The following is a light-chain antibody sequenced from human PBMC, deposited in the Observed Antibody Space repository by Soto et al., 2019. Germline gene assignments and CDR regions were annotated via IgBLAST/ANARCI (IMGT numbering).Light chain of an antibody. CDR2: GAS. Sequence: EIVLTQSPGTLSLSPGERAALSCRASQSVSSTYLAWYQQKPGQAPTLLIYGASTRATGIPDRFSGSVSGTDFTLTISRLEPEDCAVYYCQQYDSSRFTFGPGTRVAIK. V-gene: IGKV3-20*01. J-gene: IGKJ3*01. CDR1: QSVSSTY. CDR3: QQYDSSRFT.